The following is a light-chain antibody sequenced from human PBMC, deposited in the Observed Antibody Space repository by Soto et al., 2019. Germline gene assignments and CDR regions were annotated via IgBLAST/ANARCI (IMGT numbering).Light chain of an antibody. CDR1: RGISSW. CDR2: AAS. V-gene: IGKV1-12*02. Sequence: DIQMTQSPSSVSASVGDRVTITCRASRGISSWLAWYQQKPGKAPKLLIYAASSLQSGVPSRFSGSGSGTDFTLTISSLQPEDFATYYCQQANSFPSIFGGGTKVEIK. CDR3: QQANSFPSI. J-gene: IGKJ4*01.